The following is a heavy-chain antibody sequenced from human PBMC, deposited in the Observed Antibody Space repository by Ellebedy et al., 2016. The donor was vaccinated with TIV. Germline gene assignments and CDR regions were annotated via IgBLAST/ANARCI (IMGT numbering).Heavy chain of an antibody. Sequence: GESLKISXAASGFTFDDYGMSWVRQAPGKGLEWVSGINWNGGSTGYADSVKGRFTISRDNAKNSLYLQMNSLRAEDTALYYCARDPLRYFDWFHGMDGWGRGTTVTVSS. J-gene: IGHJ6*02. CDR2: INWNGGST. D-gene: IGHD3-9*01. V-gene: IGHV3-20*04. CDR1: GFTFDDYG. CDR3: ARDPLRYFDWFHGMDG.